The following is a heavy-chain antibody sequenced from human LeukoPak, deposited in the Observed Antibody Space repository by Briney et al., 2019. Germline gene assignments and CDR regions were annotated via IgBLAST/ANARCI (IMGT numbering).Heavy chain of an antibody. V-gene: IGHV2-5*02. CDR1: GFSLSTSGVG. CDR2: IYWDDDK. Sequence: SGPTLVNPTQTLTLTCSFSGFSLSTSGVGVGWIRQPPGKALERLALIYWDDDKRYSPSLKSRLTITKDTSTNQVVLIMTNMDPVDTATYYCAHREVDLDYFDYWGQGTLVTVSS. CDR3: AHREVDLDYFDY. J-gene: IGHJ4*02.